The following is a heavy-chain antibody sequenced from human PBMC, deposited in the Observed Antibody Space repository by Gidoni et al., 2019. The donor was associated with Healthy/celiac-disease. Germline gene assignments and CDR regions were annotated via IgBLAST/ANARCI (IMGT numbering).Heavy chain of an antibody. Sequence: QVQLVESGGGVVQPGRSLRLSCAASGFTFSSYGMHWVRQAPGKGLEWVAVISYDGSNKYYADSVKGRFTISRDNSKNTLYLQMNSLRAEDTAVYYCAKLMTTVTTSPPVDDYWGQGTLVTVSS. CDR2: ISYDGSNK. V-gene: IGHV3-30*18. J-gene: IGHJ4*02. CDR3: AKLMTTVTTSPPVDDY. D-gene: IGHD4-4*01. CDR1: GFTFSSYG.